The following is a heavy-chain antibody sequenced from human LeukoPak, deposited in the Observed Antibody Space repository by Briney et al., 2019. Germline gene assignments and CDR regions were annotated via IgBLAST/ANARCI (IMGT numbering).Heavy chain of an antibody. CDR3: ARRVVPAAFDY. D-gene: IGHD2-2*01. V-gene: IGHV3-21*01. Sequence: GGSLRLSCAASGFIFSGYSMNWVRQAPGKGLEWVSSISESSSHISYADSVKGRFTISRDNAKNSLYVQLNSLRADDTAAYYCARRVVPAAFDYWGQGTLVTVSS. CDR1: GFIFSGYS. J-gene: IGHJ4*02. CDR2: ISESSSHI.